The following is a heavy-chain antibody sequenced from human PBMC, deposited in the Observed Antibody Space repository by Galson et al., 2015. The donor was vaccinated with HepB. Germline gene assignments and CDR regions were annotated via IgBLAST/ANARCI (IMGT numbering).Heavy chain of an antibody. V-gene: IGHV7-4-1*02. D-gene: IGHD2-2*01. Sequence: SVKVSCKASGYTFTSYAMNWVRQAPGQGLEWMGWINTNTGNPTYAQGFTGRFVFSLDTSVSTAFLQISSLKTGDSAVYYCARGALMPTYLWDYWGQGTLVTVSS. CDR1: GYTFTSYA. CDR3: ARGALMPTYLWDY. J-gene: IGHJ4*02. CDR2: INTNTGNP.